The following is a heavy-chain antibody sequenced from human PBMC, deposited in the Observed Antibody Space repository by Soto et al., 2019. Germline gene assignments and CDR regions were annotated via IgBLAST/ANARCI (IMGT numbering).Heavy chain of an antibody. D-gene: IGHD3-3*01. Sequence: GGSLRLSCAASGFTFGNAWMSWVRQAPGKGLEWVGRIKSKTDGGTTDYAAPVKDRFTISRDDSKNTLYLQMNSLKTEDTAVYYCTTDFWSGYYIPDYYYGMDVWGQGTTVTVSS. CDR2: IKSKTDGGTT. CDR3: TTDFWSGYYIPDYYYGMDV. V-gene: IGHV3-15*01. J-gene: IGHJ6*02. CDR1: GFTFGNAW.